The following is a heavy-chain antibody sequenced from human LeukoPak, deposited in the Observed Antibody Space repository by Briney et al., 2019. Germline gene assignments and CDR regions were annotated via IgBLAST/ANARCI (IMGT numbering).Heavy chain of an antibody. CDR1: GFTFRSYW. CDR2: IKQDGSEK. CDR3: ARDRGDYALKCAFDI. V-gene: IGHV3-7*01. D-gene: IGHD4-17*01. Sequence: GGSLRLSCAASGFTFRSYWMSWVRQAPGKGLEWVANIKQDGSEKYYVDSVKGRFTISRDNAKNSLYLQMNSLRAEDTAVYYCARDRGDYALKCAFDIWGQGTMVTVSS. J-gene: IGHJ3*02.